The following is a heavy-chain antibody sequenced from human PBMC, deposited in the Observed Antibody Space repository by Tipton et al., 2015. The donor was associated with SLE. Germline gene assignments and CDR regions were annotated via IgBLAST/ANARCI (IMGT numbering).Heavy chain of an antibody. V-gene: IGHV3-23*01. CDR3: ARDKVGVTAFDY. CDR1: GFTFSSYA. CDR2: ISGSGGST. J-gene: IGHJ4*02. Sequence: SLRLSCAASGFTFSSYAMSWVRQAPGKGLEWVSGISGSGGSTYYADSVKGRFTISRDNSKKTLYLQMNSLRAEDTAVYYCARDKVGVTAFDYWGQGTLVTVSS. D-gene: IGHD1-26*01.